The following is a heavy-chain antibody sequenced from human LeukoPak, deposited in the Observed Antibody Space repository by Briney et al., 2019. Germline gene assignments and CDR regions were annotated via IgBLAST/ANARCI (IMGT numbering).Heavy chain of an antibody. CDR3: ASYKDYVWGSYRAQTSGHFDY. CDR1: GFTFSSYS. D-gene: IGHD3-16*02. CDR2: ISSSSSYI. V-gene: IGHV3-21*01. J-gene: IGHJ4*02. Sequence: PGGSLRLSCAASGFTFSSYSMNWVRQAPGKGLEWVSSISSSSSYIYYADSVKGRFTISRDNAKNSLYLQMNSLRAEDTAVYYCASYKDYVWGSYRAQTSGHFDYWGQGTLVTVSS.